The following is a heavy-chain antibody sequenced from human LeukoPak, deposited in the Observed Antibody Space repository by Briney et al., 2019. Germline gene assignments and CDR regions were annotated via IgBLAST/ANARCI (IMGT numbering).Heavy chain of an antibody. D-gene: IGHD3-3*01. CDR1: GGSISSGDYY. CDR2: IYYSGST. V-gene: IGHV4-30-4*01. CDR3: ARGYYPYNWIDP. Sequence: NPSETLSLTCTVSGGSISSGDYYWSWIRQPPGQGLEWIGYIYYSGSTYYNPSLKSRVTISVDTSKNQFSLKLDSVTAADTAVYYCARGYYPYNWIDPWGQGALVTVSS. J-gene: IGHJ5*02.